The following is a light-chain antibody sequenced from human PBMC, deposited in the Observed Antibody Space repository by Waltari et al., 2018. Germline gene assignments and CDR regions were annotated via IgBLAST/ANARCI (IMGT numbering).Light chain of an antibody. J-gene: IGKJ2*01. CDR2: KAS. CDR1: QSIGYW. Sequence: DIQMTQSPSTLSASVGDRVTITCRASQSIGYWLAWYQQKPGKAPELLIQKASSLQGRIPSRFGGSGSGTEFTLTISSLQPDDSATYHCQQYSSESYTFGQGTKLEIK. CDR3: QQYSSESYT. V-gene: IGKV1-5*03.